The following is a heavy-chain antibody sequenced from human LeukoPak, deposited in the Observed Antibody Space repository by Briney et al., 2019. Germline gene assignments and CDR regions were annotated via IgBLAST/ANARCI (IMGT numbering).Heavy chain of an antibody. D-gene: IGHD2/OR15-2a*01. V-gene: IGHV3-23*01. Sequence: GGSLRLSCAASGVIISRYAMSWVRQAPGKGLEWVSAINGRGDNTYYADFVRGRFTISRDNSKSTMYLQMNSLRTEDTAVYYCAKDRVSPGFNWFDPWGQGTPVTVSS. J-gene: IGHJ5*02. CDR1: GVIISRYA. CDR3: AKDRVSPGFNWFDP. CDR2: INGRGDNT.